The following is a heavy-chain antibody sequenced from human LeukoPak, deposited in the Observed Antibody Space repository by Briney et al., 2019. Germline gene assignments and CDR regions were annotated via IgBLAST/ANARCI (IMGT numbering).Heavy chain of an antibody. CDR3: AKDPRGGLSTPDY. V-gene: IGHV3-23*01. CDR1: GFTFSSYA. Sequence: GGSLRLSCAASGFTFSSYAISWVRQAPGKGLEWVSAISGSGGSTYYADSVKGRFTIYRDNSKNTLYLQMNSLRADDTAVYYCAKDPRGGLSTPDYWGQGTLVTVSS. J-gene: IGHJ4*02. D-gene: IGHD3-16*02. CDR2: ISGSGGST.